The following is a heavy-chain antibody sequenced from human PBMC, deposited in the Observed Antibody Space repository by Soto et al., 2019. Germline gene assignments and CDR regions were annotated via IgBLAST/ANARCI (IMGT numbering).Heavy chain of an antibody. CDR3: ARGKYEDHQYFQY. CDR2: INPDGNIP. V-gene: IGHV3-74*01. D-gene: IGHD3-3*01. CDR1: GFTFSSYG. J-gene: IGHJ1*01. Sequence: TGGSLRLSCAASGFTFSSYGMHWVRRAPGKGLEWVARINPDGNIPHFADSVRGRFTISRDNGKSTLYLQMNNLRVEDTAVYYCARGKYEDHQYFQYWGQGTLVTVSS.